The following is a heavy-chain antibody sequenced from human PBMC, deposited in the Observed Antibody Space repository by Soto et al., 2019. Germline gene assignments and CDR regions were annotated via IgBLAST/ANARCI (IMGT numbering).Heavy chain of an antibody. Sequence: PGGSLRLSCAASGFTFSSYAMCWGRQGPGKGLEWVAVVSIGGSTPYADSVRGRFTISRDNSKNTLSLQMNSLTAEDTAVYFCAKRRGAGGHFDYWGQGALVTVSS. J-gene: IGHJ4*02. CDR3: AKRRGAGGHFDY. D-gene: IGHD2-15*01. CDR2: VSIGGST. V-gene: IGHV3-23*01. CDR1: GFTFSSYA.